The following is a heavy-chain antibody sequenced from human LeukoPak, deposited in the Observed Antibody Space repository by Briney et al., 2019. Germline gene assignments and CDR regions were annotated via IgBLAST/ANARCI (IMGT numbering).Heavy chain of an antibody. CDR2: IYYSGST. Sequence: SETLSLTCTVSGGSISSYYWSWIRQPPGKGLEWIGHIYYSGSTNYNPSLKSRVTISLDTSKNQFSLKLNSVTAADTAVYYCARGHSAAGALNWFDPWGQGTLVTVSS. CDR3: ARGHSAAGALNWFDP. J-gene: IGHJ5*02. D-gene: IGHD6-13*01. V-gene: IGHV4-59*01. CDR1: GGSISSYY.